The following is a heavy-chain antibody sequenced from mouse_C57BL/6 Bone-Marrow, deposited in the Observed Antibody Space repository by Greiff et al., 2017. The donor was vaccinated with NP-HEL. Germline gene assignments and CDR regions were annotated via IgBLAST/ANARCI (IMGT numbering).Heavy chain of an antibody. J-gene: IGHJ2*01. V-gene: IGHV1-9*01. CDR2: ILPGIGST. CDR1: GYTFTGYW. Sequence: VQLQQSGAELMKPGASVKLSCKATGYTFTGYWIEWVKKRPGHALEWIGEILPGIGSTNYNEKFKGKATFTADTSSNTAYMQLSSLTTEDSAIYYCARRGYDYDEGGDYWGQGTTLTVSS. CDR3: ARRGYDYDEGGDY. D-gene: IGHD2-4*01.